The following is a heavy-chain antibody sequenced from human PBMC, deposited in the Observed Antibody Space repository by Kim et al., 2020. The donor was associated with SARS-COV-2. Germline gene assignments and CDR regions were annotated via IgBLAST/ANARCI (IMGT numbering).Heavy chain of an antibody. CDR3: ARGPRFYGSGSYDAFDI. V-gene: IGHV3-30*01. D-gene: IGHD3-10*01. J-gene: IGHJ3*02. Sequence: VKCRFTISRDNSKNTLYLQMNSRRAEDTAVYYCARGPRFYGSGSYDAFDIWGQGTMVTVSS.